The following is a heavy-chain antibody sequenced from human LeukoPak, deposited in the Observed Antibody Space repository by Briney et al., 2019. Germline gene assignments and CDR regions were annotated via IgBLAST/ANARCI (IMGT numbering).Heavy chain of an antibody. CDR3: ARDARYSYGPDD. J-gene: IGHJ3*01. V-gene: IGHV4-4*02. Sequence: PSETLSLTCAVSGGSISSSNWWSWIRQSPGKGLEWIGSIYHSGSTNYNPSLKSRVTISVDKSKNQFSLKLSSVTAADTAVYYCARDARYSYGPDDWGQGTMVTVSS. CDR1: GGSISSSNW. D-gene: IGHD5-18*01. CDR2: IYHSGST.